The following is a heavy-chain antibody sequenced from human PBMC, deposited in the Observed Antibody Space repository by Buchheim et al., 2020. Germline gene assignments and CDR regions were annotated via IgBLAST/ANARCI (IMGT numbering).Heavy chain of an antibody. CDR1: GYTFTGYY. CDR2: INPNSGGT. V-gene: IGHV1-2*02. Sequence: QVQLVQSGAEVKKPGASVKVSCKASGYTFTGYYMHWVRQAPGQGLEWMGWINPNSGGTNYAQKFQGRVTMTRDTSISTASMELSRLRSDDTAVYYCARVRIWFGELLRYYYYGMDVWGQGTT. CDR3: ARVRIWFGELLRYYYYGMDV. J-gene: IGHJ6*02. D-gene: IGHD3-10*01.